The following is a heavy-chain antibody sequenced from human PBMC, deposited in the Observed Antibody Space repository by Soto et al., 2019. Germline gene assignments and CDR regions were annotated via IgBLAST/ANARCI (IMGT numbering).Heavy chain of an antibody. Sequence: EVQLLESGGGLVQPGGSLRLSCAASGFTFSSYAMSWVRQAPGKGLEWVSAISGSGGSTYYADSVKGRFTISRDNSKKTLYLQINRLRAADTAVYYCAKPGYYDSSGYYSYWYFDLWGRGTLVTVSS. CDR1: GFTFSSYA. CDR3: AKPGYYDSSGYYSYWYFDL. D-gene: IGHD3-22*01. J-gene: IGHJ2*01. CDR2: ISGSGGST. V-gene: IGHV3-23*01.